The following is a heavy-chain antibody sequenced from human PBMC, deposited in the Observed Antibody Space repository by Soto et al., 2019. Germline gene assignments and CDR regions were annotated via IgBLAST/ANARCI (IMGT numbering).Heavy chain of an antibody. CDR2: ISYDGSNK. J-gene: IGHJ6*02. V-gene: IGHV3-30*18. CDR1: GFTFSSYG. D-gene: IGHD2-15*01. CDR3: AKVLDKYCSGGSCYWYGMDV. Sequence: QVQLVESGGGVVQPGRSLRLSCAASGFTFSSYGMHWVRQAPGKGLEWVAVISYDGSNKYYADSVKGRFTISRDNSKNTQYLQMNSLRAEDTAVYYCAKVLDKYCSGGSCYWYGMDVWGQGTTVTVSS.